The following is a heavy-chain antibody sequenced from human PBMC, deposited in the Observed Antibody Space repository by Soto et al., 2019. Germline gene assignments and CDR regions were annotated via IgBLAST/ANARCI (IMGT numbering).Heavy chain of an antibody. Sequence: SETLSLTCAVYGGSFSGYYWSWIRQPPGKGLEWIGEINHSGSTNYNPSLKSRVTISVDTSKNQFSLKLSSVTAADTAVYYCARSTGGVGATSYFDYWGQGTLVTVSS. D-gene: IGHD1-26*01. CDR3: ARSTGGVGATSYFDY. J-gene: IGHJ4*02. CDR1: GGSFSGYY. CDR2: INHSGST. V-gene: IGHV4-34*01.